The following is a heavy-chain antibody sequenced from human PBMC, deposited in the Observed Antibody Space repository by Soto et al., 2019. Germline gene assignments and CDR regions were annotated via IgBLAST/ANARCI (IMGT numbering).Heavy chain of an antibody. V-gene: IGHV3-30*03. CDR3: ATDRGELVPRYYYGMDV. CDR2: TSYDGSNK. D-gene: IGHD1-26*01. CDR1: GFTFSIHG. J-gene: IGHJ6*02. Sequence: LRLSCAASGFTFSIHGMHWVRQAPGKGLEWVAVTSYDGSNKYYGDSVKGRFTISRDNSKNTLFLQMNGLRAEDTAVYYCATDRGELVPRYYYGMDVWGQGTTVTVSS.